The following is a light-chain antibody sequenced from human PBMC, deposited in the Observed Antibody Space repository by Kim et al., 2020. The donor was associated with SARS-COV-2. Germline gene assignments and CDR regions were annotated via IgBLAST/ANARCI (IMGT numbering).Light chain of an antibody. Sequence: LSPAERATVSCWASQSVSSNYLAWYQQKPGQAPRLLIYDASSRATGIPDRFSGGGSGTDFTLTISRLEPEDFAVYYCQQYGSSPCTFGQGTKLEI. CDR1: QSVSSNY. CDR2: DAS. CDR3: QQYGSSPCT. J-gene: IGKJ2*02. V-gene: IGKV3-20*01.